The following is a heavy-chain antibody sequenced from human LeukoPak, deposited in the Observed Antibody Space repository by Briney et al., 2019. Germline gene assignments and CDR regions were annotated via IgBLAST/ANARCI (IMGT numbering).Heavy chain of an antibody. CDR2: IYYSGST. J-gene: IGHJ4*02. D-gene: IGHD2-21*01. CDR3: ARVGGEEVLDY. V-gene: IGHV4-39*07. Sequence: PSGTLSLTCTVSGGSISSSSYYWGWIRQPPGKGLEWIGSIYYSGSTYYNPSLKSRVTISVDTSKNQFSLKLSSVTAADTAVYYCARVGGEEVLDYWGQGTLVTVSS. CDR1: GGSISSSSYY.